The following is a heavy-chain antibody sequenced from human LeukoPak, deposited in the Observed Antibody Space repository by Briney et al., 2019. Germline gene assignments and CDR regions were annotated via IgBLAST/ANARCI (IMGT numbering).Heavy chain of an antibody. CDR1: GFTISGYW. V-gene: IGHV3-7*01. J-gene: IGHJ4*02. D-gene: IGHD6-13*01. Sequence: PGGSLRLSCVGSGFTISGYWMTWVRQAPGKGLEWLANIKQDGSEKYYVDSVKGRFTISRDNAKNSLYLQINSLRAEDTAVYYCTRTSVAAAGVYWGQGTLVIVSS. CDR3: TRTSVAAAGVY. CDR2: IKQDGSEK.